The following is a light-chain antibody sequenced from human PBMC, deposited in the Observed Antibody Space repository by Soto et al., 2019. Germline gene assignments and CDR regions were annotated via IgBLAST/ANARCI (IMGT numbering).Light chain of an antibody. CDR2: EVS. CDR1: SSDVGGYNY. Sequence: QSVLTQPASVSGSPGRSITISCTGTSSDVGGYNYVSWYQQHPGKAPKLMIYEVSNRPSGVSHRFAGSKSGNTASLTIFGLQAEDEADYYCSSYTSSTPWVFGPGTKVTVL. CDR3: SSYTSSTPWV. J-gene: IGLJ1*01. V-gene: IGLV2-14*01.